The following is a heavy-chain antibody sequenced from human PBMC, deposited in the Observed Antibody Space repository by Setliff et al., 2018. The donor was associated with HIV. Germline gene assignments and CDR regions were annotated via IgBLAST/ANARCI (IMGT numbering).Heavy chain of an antibody. CDR2: IYYRGSA. CDR1: GGSITTTNYY. D-gene: IGHD3-10*01. CDR3: ARARGPPLPVLDF. V-gene: IGHV4-39*07. Sequence: SETLSLTCTVSGGSITTTNYYWGWVRQSPGKGLEWIGVIYYRGSAYYNLSLQSRVTLSVDTSKTSFSLHLTSVTAADTAVYFCARARGPPLPVLDFWGQGTLVTVSS. J-gene: IGHJ4*02.